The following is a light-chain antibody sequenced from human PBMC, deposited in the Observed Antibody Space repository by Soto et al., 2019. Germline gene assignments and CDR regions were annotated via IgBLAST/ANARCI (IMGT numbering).Light chain of an antibody. CDR2: DVT. Sequence: QSVLTQPASVSGSPGQSITISCTGTSSDVGGYDYVSWYQQYPGKAPKLMIYDVTNRPSGVSNRFSGSKSGNTASLTISGLQAEDEADYYCISYASINTYVFGTGTKLTVL. V-gene: IGLV2-14*01. CDR3: ISYASINTYV. J-gene: IGLJ1*01. CDR1: SSDVGGYDY.